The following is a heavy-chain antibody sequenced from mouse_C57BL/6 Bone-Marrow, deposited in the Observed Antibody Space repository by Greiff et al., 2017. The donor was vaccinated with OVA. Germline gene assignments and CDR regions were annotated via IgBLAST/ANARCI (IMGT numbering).Heavy chain of an antibody. CDR3: AKGLNDGYYFFAY. V-gene: IGHV2-5*01. J-gene: IGHJ3*01. CDR2: IWRGGST. Sequence: VMLVESGPGLVQPSQSLSITCTVSGFSLTSYGVHWVRQSPGKGLEWLGVIWRGGSTDYNAAFMSRLSITQDNSKSQVFFKMNSLQADDTAIYYCAKGLNDGYYFFAYWGQGTLVTVSA. D-gene: IGHD2-3*01. CDR1: GFSLTSYG.